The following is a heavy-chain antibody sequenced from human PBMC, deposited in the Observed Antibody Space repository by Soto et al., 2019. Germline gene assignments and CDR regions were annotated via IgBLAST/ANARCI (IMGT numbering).Heavy chain of an antibody. CDR3: ARHRAIFGVG. Sequence: SETLSLTCTVSGGSISSSSYYWGWIRQPPGKGREWIGSIYYNGSTYYNPSLKSRVTISVDTSKNQFSLKLSSVTAADTAVYYCARHRAIFGVGWGQGTLVTVSS. J-gene: IGHJ4*02. V-gene: IGHV4-39*01. CDR1: GGSISSSSYY. D-gene: IGHD3-3*01. CDR2: IYYNGST.